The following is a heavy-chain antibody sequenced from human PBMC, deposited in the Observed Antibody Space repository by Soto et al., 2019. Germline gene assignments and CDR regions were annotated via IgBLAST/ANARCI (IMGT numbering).Heavy chain of an antibody. CDR2: SYYSGTT. V-gene: IGHV4-39*01. J-gene: IGHJ5*02. CDR3: TRRYKWNDNCFDA. D-gene: IGHD1-20*01. Sequence: QLQLQEAGPGLVTPSQALSLTCTVSGASISGHSGYWTWIRQPPGKGLEWIGSSYYSGTTYFNPSLRIRATKCVDTSYNQITLRLASVTAADTAIYSCTRRYKWNDNCFDAWGPGALLTVSS. CDR1: GASISGHSGY.